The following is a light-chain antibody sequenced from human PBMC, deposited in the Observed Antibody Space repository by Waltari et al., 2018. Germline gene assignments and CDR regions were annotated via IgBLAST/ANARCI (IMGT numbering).Light chain of an antibody. CDR3: QQYNNWPLT. Sequence: ETVMTQSPAPLSAFPGERVTLSCGASQSISSHLPWYQQKPGQPPRLVIYSASSRATGVPVRFSGSGSGTDFTLTISSLQSEDFAVYYCQQYNNWPLTFGGGTKVEL. CDR1: QSISSH. J-gene: IGKJ4*01. CDR2: SAS. V-gene: IGKV3-15*01.